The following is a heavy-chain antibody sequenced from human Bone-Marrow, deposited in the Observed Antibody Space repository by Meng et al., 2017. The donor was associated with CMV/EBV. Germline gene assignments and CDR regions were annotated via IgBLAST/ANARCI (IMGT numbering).Heavy chain of an antibody. CDR3: ARFFVGASDYYGMDV. CDR2: INPNSGGT. Sequence: ASVKVSCKASGYRFSAHYIHWVRQAPGQGLEWMGWINPNSGGTNYAQKFQGRVTMTRDTSISTAYMELSRLRSDDTAVYYCARFFVGASDYYGMDVWGQGTTVTVSS. CDR1: GYRFSAHY. V-gene: IGHV1-2*02. D-gene: IGHD1-26*01. J-gene: IGHJ6*02.